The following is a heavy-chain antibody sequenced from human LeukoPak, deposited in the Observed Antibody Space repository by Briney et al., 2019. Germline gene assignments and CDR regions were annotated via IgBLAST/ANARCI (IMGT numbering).Heavy chain of an antibody. Sequence: TGGSLRFSCAASGFTVSSNYMSWVRQAPGKGLEWIGYIYYSGSTNYNPSLKSRVTISVDTSKNQFSLKLSSVTAADTAVYYCARAPGYSYGYWYFDLWGRGTLVTVSS. D-gene: IGHD5-18*01. J-gene: IGHJ2*01. CDR3: ARAPGYSYGYWYFDL. CDR2: IYYSGST. CDR1: GFTVSSNY. V-gene: IGHV4-59*02.